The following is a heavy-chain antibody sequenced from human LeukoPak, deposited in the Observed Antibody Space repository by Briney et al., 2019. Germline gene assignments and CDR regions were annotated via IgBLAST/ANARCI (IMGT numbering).Heavy chain of an antibody. D-gene: IGHD2-8*01. Sequence: GGSLRLSCAASGFTFSSYSMHWVRQPPGKGLVWVSRITSDGSGIGYADSVKGRFSTSRDNAKNTLYLQMNSLRAEDTAVYYCARVSRHCTNGVCYTPDYWGQGTLVTVSS. J-gene: IGHJ4*02. CDR2: ITSDGSGI. CDR3: ARVSRHCTNGVCYTPDY. CDR1: GFTFSSYS. V-gene: IGHV3-74*01.